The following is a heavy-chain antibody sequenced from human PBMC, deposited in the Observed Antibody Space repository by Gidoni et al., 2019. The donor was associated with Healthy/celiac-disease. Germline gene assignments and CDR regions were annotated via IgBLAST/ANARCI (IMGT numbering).Heavy chain of an antibody. CDR3: ARGWDGSGSQLFDY. V-gene: IGHV4-61*02. J-gene: IGHJ4*02. CDR1: GGSISSGSYY. D-gene: IGHD3-10*01. Sequence: QVQLQESGPGLVKPSQTLSLTCTVSGGSISSGSYYWSWIRQPAGKGLEWIGRIYTSGSTHYNPSLKSRVTISVDTSKNQFSLKLSSVTAADTAVYYCARGWDGSGSQLFDYWGQGTLVTVSS. CDR2: IYTSGST.